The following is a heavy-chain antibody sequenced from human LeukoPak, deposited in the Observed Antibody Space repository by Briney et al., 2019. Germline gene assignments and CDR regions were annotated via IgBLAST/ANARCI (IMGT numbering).Heavy chain of an antibody. CDR3: ACGGSSSEGYFDS. Sequence: PSETLSLTCAVYGGPFSGYYWSWIRQPPGKGLEWIGEINHSGSTNYNPSLKSRVTISVDTSKNQFSLKLSSVTAADTAVYYCACGGSSSEGYFDSWGQGTLVTVSS. V-gene: IGHV4-34*01. CDR2: INHSGST. J-gene: IGHJ4*02. D-gene: IGHD6-13*01. CDR1: GGPFSGYY.